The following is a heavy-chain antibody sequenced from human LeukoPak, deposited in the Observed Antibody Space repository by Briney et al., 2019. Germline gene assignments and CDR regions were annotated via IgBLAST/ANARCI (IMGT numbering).Heavy chain of an antibody. Sequence: GASVKVSCKASGYTFTGYYVHWVRQAPGQGLEWKGWINPNSGGTNYAQKFQGRVTMTRDTSISTAYMELSRLRSDDTAVYYCARVSPRYSSRWYPLDIWGQGTMVTVSS. D-gene: IGHD6-13*01. CDR1: GYTFTGYY. CDR2: INPNSGGT. CDR3: ARVSPRYSSRWYPLDI. V-gene: IGHV1-2*02. J-gene: IGHJ3*02.